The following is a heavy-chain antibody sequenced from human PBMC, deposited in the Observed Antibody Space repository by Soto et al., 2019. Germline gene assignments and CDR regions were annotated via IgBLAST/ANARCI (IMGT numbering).Heavy chain of an antibody. Sequence: EVQLVESGGGLVQPGGSLTLSCAASGFAFSDYGMMWVRQAPGKGLECISFICGSTIYYADSVKGRFTISRDNAKNSLFLQMNNLGAEDTAVYYCARDRGPMGSVATMSGYWGQGILVTVSS. J-gene: IGHJ4*02. D-gene: IGHD5-12*01. CDR1: GFAFSDYG. CDR3: ARDRGPMGSVATMSGY. CDR2: ICGSTI. V-gene: IGHV3-48*01.